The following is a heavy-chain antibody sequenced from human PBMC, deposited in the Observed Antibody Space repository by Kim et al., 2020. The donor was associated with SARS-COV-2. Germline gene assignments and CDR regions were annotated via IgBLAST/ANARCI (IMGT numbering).Heavy chain of an antibody. CDR2: ISYDGSNK. CDR3: AKTDRYSAASSWYYYGMDV. CDR1: GFTFSSYG. J-gene: IGHJ6*02. Sequence: GSLRLSCAASGFTFSSYGMHWVRQAPGKGLEWVAVISYDGSNKYYADSVKGRFTISRDNSKNTLYLQMNSLRAEDTAVYYCAKTDRYSAASSWYYYGMDVWGQGTTVTVSS. D-gene: IGHD6-13*01. V-gene: IGHV3-30*18.